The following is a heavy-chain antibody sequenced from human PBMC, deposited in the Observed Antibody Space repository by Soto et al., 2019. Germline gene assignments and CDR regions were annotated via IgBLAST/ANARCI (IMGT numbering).Heavy chain of an antibody. J-gene: IGHJ6*02. D-gene: IGHD3-10*01. V-gene: IGHV1-18*01. CDR3: ARHGDAPYYYYGMDV. Sequence: QVQLVQSGAEVKKPGASVKVSCKASGYTFNRYGISWMRQAPGQGLERMGWISGYNGNTDYAQEVQGRVTMTTDTSTSTVYMELRSLRSDDTAVYYCARHGDAPYYYYGMDVWGQGTTVTVSS. CDR1: GYTFNRYG. CDR2: ISGYNGNT.